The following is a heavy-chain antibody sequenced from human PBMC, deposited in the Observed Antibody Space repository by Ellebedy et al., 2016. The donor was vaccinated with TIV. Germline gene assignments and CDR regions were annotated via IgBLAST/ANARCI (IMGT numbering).Heavy chain of an antibody. Sequence: GESLKISCAASGFSVNSYFMSWVRQTPGKGLEWVSVIYNDGGTIYTDSVKGRFTISRDNYENKLYLQMNSLRAEDTAIYYCARDPRGGGDYGDNWFDPWGQGTLVTVSS. V-gene: IGHV3-66*01. CDR3: ARDPRGGGDYGDNWFDP. J-gene: IGHJ5*02. CDR2: IYNDGGT. D-gene: IGHD4-17*01. CDR1: GFSVNSYF.